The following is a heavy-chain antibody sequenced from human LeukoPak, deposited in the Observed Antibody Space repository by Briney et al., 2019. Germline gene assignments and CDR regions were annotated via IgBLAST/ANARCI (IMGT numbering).Heavy chain of an antibody. D-gene: IGHD3-22*01. CDR1: GFTFSRYA. J-gene: IGHJ5*02. CDR2: ILYDGSNK. Sequence: GGSLRLSCAASGFTFSRYAMHWVRQPPGEGLEWVAVILYDGSNKYYADSVKGRFTISRDNSKNTVYLQMNSPRAEDTALYYCAREAIVVERWFDPWGQGTLVTVSS. CDR3: AREAIVVERWFDP. V-gene: IGHV3-30-3*01.